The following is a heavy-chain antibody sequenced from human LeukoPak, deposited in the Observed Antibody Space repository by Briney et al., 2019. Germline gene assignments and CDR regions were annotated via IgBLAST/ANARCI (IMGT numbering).Heavy chain of an antibody. J-gene: IGHJ4*02. D-gene: IGHD3-22*01. CDR1: GFTFSSYA. V-gene: IGHV3-23*01. CDR3: AKDDYYDSSGYYYDY. Sequence: GGSLRLSCAASGFTFSSYAMTWVRQAPGKGLEWVSAISGSGGSTYYADSVKGRFTISRDNSKNTLYLQMNSLRAEDTAVYYCAKDDYYDSSGYYYDYWGQGTLVTVSS. CDR2: ISGSGGST.